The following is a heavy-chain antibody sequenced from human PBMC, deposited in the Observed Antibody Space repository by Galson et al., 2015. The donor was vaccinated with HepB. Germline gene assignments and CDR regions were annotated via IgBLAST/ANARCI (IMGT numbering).Heavy chain of an antibody. CDR1: GGSFSGYY. V-gene: IGHV4-34*01. CDR2: INHSGST. Sequence: ETLSLTCAVYGGSFSGYYWSWIRQPPGKGLEWIGEINHSGSTNYNPSLKSRVTISVDTSKNQFSLKLSSVTAADTAVYYCAKDGMEWDPAYNYFDYWGQGTLVTVSS. CDR3: AKDGMEWDPAYNYFDY. D-gene: IGHD1-1*01. J-gene: IGHJ4*02.